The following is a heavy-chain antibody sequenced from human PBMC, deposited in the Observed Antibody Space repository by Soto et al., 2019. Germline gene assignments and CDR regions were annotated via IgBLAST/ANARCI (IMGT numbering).Heavy chain of an antibody. CDR2: VYHTGNS. CDR3: ASRPFYYYGLDV. CDR1: GGSITTAGYS. V-gene: IGHV4-30-2*01. J-gene: IGHJ6*02. Sequence: LSLTCTVSGGSITTAGYSWSWIRQPPGKALEWIGYVYHTGNSYPKPSLKSRVTISLDRSKNQFSLKMTSVIAADTALYYCASRPFYYYGLDVWGQGTTVTVSS.